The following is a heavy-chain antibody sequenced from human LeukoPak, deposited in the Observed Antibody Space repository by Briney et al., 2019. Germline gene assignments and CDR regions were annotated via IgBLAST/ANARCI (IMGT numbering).Heavy chain of an antibody. J-gene: IGHJ4*02. D-gene: IGHD3-22*01. V-gene: IGHV1-24*01. CDR1: GYTLTELS. CDR3: ATVSATYYYDSSGYFGLDY. CDR2: FDPEDGET. Sequence: GASVEVSCKVSGYTLTELSMHWVRQAPGKGLEWMGGFDPEDGETIYAQKFRGRVTMTEDTSTDTAYMELSSLRSEDTAVYYCATVSATYYYDSSGYFGLDYWGQGTLVTVSS.